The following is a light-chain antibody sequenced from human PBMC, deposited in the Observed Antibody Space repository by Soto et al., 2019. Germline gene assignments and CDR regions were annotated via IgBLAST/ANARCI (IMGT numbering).Light chain of an antibody. J-gene: IGKJ5*01. Sequence: DIQMTPGPSTLSASVGDSVTITCRASQGIRSWLAWYQQKPGKAPKLLIYKASTLKSGVPSRFSGSGSGKEFTITISSLQPDDFATYFCHSRAVGHAIRLEIK. CDR1: QGIRSW. CDR3: HSRA. CDR2: KAS. V-gene: IGKV1-5*03.